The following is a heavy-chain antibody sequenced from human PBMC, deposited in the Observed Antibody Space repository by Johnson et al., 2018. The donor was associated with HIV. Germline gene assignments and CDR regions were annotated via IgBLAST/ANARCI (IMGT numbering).Heavy chain of an antibody. CDR3: ARVTTMIGVVFAFDF. J-gene: IGHJ3*01. CDR1: GFTVSSNN. D-gene: IGHD3-22*01. CDR2: IYNGDTT. Sequence: VQLVESGGGWIQPGGSLRLSCAASGFTVSSNNMSWVRQAPGKGLELVSVIYNGDTTYYADSVKGRFIISRDNSKNTLCLQMNSLRAEDTAVYYCARVTTMIGVVFAFDFWGPGTVVTGSS. V-gene: IGHV3-53*01.